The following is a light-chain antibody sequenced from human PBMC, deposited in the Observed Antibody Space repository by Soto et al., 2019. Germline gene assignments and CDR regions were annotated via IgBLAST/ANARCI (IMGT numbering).Light chain of an antibody. Sequence: DIQMTQSPSSLSASVGDRVTITCRASQSISSKLNWYQQRPGKVPKLLIYDASSLQSGVPSRFSGSGSGTEFTLTISSLQPDDFATYYCQQTYRTPRTFGQGTKVDIK. V-gene: IGKV1-39*01. CDR1: QSISSK. J-gene: IGKJ1*01. CDR3: QQTYRTPRT. CDR2: DAS.